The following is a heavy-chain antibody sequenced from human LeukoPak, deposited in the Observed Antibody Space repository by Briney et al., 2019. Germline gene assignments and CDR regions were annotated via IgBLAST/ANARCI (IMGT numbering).Heavy chain of an antibody. V-gene: IGHV3-30*18. Sequence: GGSLRLSCAASGFTFSSYGMHWVRQAPGKGLEWVAVISYDGSNKYYADSVKGRFTISRDNSKNTLYLQMNSLRAEDTAVYYCAKDLLSSSWSPFDYWGQGTLVTVSS. CDR2: ISYDGSNK. D-gene: IGHD6-13*01. CDR1: GFTFSSYG. CDR3: AKDLLSSSWSPFDY. J-gene: IGHJ4*02.